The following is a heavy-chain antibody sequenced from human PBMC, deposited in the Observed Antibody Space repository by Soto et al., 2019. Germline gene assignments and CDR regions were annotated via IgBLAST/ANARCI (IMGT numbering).Heavy chain of an antibody. CDR3: AKDQNNCGYDYYYYSGIYV. CDR1: GFTFSSYG. J-gene: IGHJ6*02. V-gene: IGHV3-23*01. CDR2: LTGSGGSK. Sequence: QAGGSLRLSCAASGFTFSSYGMSWVRQAPGKGLEWVSALTGSGGSKYYADSVKGRFTISRDNSKNTLYLQMNSLRAEDTAVYYCAKDQNNCGYDYYYYSGIYVWAQGTTVPVS. D-gene: IGHD5-12*01.